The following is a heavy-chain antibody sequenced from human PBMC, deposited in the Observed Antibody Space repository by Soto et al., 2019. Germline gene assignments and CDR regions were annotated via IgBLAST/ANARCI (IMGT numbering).Heavy chain of an antibody. CDR1: GGTFSSYA. Sequence: ASVKVSCKASGGTFSSYAISWVRQAPGQGLEWMGGIIPIFGTANYAQKFQGRVTITADEPTSTAYMELSSLRSEDTAVYYCARGPLDQTLYYYYGMDVWGQGTTVTVSS. CDR2: IIPIFGTA. V-gene: IGHV1-69*13. J-gene: IGHJ6*02. D-gene: IGHD3-16*02. CDR3: ARGPLDQTLYYYYGMDV.